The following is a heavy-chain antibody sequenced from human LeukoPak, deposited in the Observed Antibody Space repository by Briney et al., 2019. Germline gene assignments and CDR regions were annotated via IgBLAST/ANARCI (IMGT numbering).Heavy chain of an antibody. V-gene: IGHV3-23*01. D-gene: IGHD3-22*01. J-gene: IGHJ4*02. CDR3: AKGAEYYYDSSGYYGH. CDR2: ISGSGGST. Sequence: GGSLTLSCAASGFSFSNYAMSWVRQAPGAEREWVGAISGSGGSTFYAASVKGRFTISRDNSKNTLYLQMNSLRAEDTAVYYCAKGAEYYYDSSGYYGHWGQGTLVTVSS. CDR1: GFSFSNYA.